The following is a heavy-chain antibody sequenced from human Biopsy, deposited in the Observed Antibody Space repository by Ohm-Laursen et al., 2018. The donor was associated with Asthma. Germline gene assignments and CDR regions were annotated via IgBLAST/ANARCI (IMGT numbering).Heavy chain of an antibody. CDR1: AGTFSSNS. CDR3: ARGIEYVRSSGALDY. J-gene: IGHJ4*02. CDR2: IIPIFGPT. Sequence: ASVKAFCNASAGTFSSNSINWVRQAPGQGLEWMARIIPIFGPTNYAQKFQGRVTISADDSTSTAYMELSSLSSEDTALYYCARGIEYVRSSGALDYWGQGTLVTVSS. D-gene: IGHD2-2*01. V-gene: IGHV1-69*13.